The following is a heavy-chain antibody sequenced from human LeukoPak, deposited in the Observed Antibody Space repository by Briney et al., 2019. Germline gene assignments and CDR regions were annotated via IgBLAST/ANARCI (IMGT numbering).Heavy chain of an antibody. CDR3: AKNAVYYYDSSGRLVSYFDY. V-gene: IGHV3-23*01. Sequence: GGYLRRSCAASGFTFSSYAMSWVRQAPGKGLEWVSAISGSGGSTYYADSVKGRFTISRDNSKNTLYLQMSSLRAEDTAVYYCAKNAVYYYDSSGRLVSYFDYWGQGTLVTVSS. CDR2: ISGSGGST. CDR1: GFTFSSYA. J-gene: IGHJ4*02. D-gene: IGHD3-22*01.